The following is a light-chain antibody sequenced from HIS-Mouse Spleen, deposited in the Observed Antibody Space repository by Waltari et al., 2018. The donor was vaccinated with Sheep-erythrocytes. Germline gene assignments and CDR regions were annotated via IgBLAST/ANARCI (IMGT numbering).Light chain of an antibody. CDR1: KLGDKY. CDR3: QAWDSSTAV. Sequence: SYELTQPPSVSVSPGQTASIPCSGDKLGDKYACWYQQKPGQSPVLVIYQDSKRPSGLPGRFSGSNSGNTATLTVSGTQAMDEADCYSQAWDSSTAVFGGGTKLTVL. V-gene: IGLV3-1*01. J-gene: IGLJ2*01. CDR2: QDS.